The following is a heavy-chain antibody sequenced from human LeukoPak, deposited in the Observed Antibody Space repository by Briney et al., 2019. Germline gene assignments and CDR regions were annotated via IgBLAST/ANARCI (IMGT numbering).Heavy chain of an antibody. CDR2: IRSKAYGGTT. CDR1: GFTFGDYA. Sequence: PGGSLRLSCTASGFTFGDYAMSWVRQAPGKGLEWVGFIRSKAYGGTTEYAASVKGRFTISRDDSKSIAYLQMNSLKTEDTAVYYCTRDTHNVVVTLDYWGQGTLVTVSS. CDR3: TRDTHNVVVTLDY. V-gene: IGHV3-49*04. J-gene: IGHJ4*02. D-gene: IGHD2-21*02.